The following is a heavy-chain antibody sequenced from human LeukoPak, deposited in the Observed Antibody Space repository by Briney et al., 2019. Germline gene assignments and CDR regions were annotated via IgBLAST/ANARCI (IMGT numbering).Heavy chain of an antibody. V-gene: IGHV3-48*01. D-gene: IGHD3/OR15-3a*01. CDR1: GLAFNTYS. J-gene: IGHJ4*02. CDR3: VKDWTYSFED. CDR2: ISSINSGE. Sequence: PGGSLRLSCAASGLAFNTYSMNWVRQAPGKGLEWISYISSINSGEYYADSVKGRFSISRDNAKNSLSLQMNSLRVEDTAVYYCVKDWTYSFEDWGQGTLVTVSS.